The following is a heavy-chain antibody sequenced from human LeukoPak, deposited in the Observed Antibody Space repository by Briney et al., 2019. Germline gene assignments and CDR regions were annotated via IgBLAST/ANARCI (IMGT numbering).Heavy chain of an antibody. CDR1: GFTVSSNY. D-gene: IGHD3-3*01. CDR3: ASTIFGVVSN. Sequence: TGGSLRLSCAASGFTVSSNYMSWVRQAPGKGLEWVSVIYSGGSTYYADSVKGRFTISRDNSKNTLYLQMNSLRAEDTAVYYCASTIFGVVSNWGQGTLVTVSS. V-gene: IGHV3-66*01. CDR2: IYSGGST. J-gene: IGHJ4*02.